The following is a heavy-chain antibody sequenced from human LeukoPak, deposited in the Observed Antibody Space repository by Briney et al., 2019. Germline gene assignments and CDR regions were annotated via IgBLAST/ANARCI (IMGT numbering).Heavy chain of an antibody. CDR3: AGGGFSGFDH. Sequence: GGSLRLSCAAAQSTFYSYWMHWVRLVPGRGLAWVSRVNSDGTSTTYADSVKGRFTVSRDNAQNTLYLQMDSLRVDDTAVYYCAGGGFSGFDHWGQGILVTVSS. CDR1: QSTFYSYW. J-gene: IGHJ4*02. V-gene: IGHV3-74*03. CDR2: VNSDGTST. D-gene: IGHD4-23*01.